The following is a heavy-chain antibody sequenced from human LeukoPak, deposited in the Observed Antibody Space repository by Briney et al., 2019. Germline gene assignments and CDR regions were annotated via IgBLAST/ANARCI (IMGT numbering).Heavy chain of an antibody. CDR2: VYYSGSA. CDR3: ARAASGYSYGYPHHYYYYMDV. Sequence: PSETLSLTCTVSGDSISGQYWGWIRQPPGKGLEWIGSVYYSGSAYYNASLKSRVSILVDKSKSQFSLRLSTVTAADTAVYYCARAASGYSYGYPHHYYYYMDVWGKGTTVTVSS. D-gene: IGHD5-18*01. CDR1: GDSISGQY. V-gene: IGHV4-59*11. J-gene: IGHJ6*03.